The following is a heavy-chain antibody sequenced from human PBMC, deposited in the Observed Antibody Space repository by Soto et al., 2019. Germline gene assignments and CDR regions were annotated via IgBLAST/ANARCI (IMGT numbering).Heavy chain of an antibody. V-gene: IGHV2-5*01. CDR2: IYWSGDE. CDR3: ARGLAPPPLFALGL. J-gene: IGHJ3*01. D-gene: IGHD6-6*01. Sequence: GFGPMLPNPTQTLTLTCSFSGFSLSTSGVGVGWMRQPPGKALDWLAHIYWSGDEHYRPTLKIRLSITKDNSKNQVVLTMTYMDPLSSAAYCSARGLAPPPLFALGLWGQGTIVTVS. CDR1: GFSLSTSGVG.